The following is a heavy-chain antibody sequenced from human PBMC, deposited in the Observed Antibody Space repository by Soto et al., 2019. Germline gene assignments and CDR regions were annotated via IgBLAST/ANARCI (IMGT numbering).Heavy chain of an antibody. Sequence: QVQLVQSGAEVKKPGASVKVSCNASGYTFTSYDINWVRQATGQGLEWMGWMNPISGNTGYAQKFQGRVKMPRQPSISTAYMELSSLRSEDTAVYYCASSFGASRYNDAFDIWGQGTMVTVSS. V-gene: IGHV1-8*01. CDR2: MNPISGNT. J-gene: IGHJ3*02. CDR1: GYTFTSYD. D-gene: IGHD2-2*02. CDR3: ASSFGASRYNDAFDI.